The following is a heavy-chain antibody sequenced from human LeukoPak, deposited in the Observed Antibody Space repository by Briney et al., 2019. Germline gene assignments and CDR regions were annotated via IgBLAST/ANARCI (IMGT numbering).Heavy chain of an antibody. Sequence: PRGCLRLSCLASGFTFSSYAVGSGRQAPGKGRGLVSGLTGSGGNTYYADSVKGRFTISRDNSTNTLSQQMNSLRAEDAAVYYCVKFRGIQHYNYHMDVWGKGATVTVSS. CDR2: LTGSGGNT. V-gene: IGHV3-23*01. D-gene: IGHD3-10*01. CDR3: VKFRGIQHYNYHMDV. CDR1: GFTFSSYA. J-gene: IGHJ6*03.